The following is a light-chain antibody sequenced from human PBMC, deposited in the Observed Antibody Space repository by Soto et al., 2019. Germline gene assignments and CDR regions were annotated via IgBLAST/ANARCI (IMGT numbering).Light chain of an antibody. CDR3: QQYNNWPLFT. V-gene: IGKV3-15*01. Sequence: MTQSPSSLSASVGDRVTITCRASQSISSYLNWYQQKPGQAPRLLIYGASTRATGIPARFSGSGSGTEFTLTISSLQSEDFAVYYCQQYNNWPLFTFGPGTKVDIK. J-gene: IGKJ3*01. CDR1: QSISSY. CDR2: GAS.